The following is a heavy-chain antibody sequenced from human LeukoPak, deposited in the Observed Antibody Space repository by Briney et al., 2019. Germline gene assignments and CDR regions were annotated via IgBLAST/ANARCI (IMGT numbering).Heavy chain of an antibody. CDR2: IYYSGST. J-gene: IGHJ6*02. CDR1: GASISNYY. V-gene: IGHV4-59*06. Sequence: SETLSLTCTVSGASISNYYWRWIRQHPGKGLEWIGYIYYSGSTYYNPSLKSRVTISVDTSKNQFSLKLSSVTAADTAVYYCARVNDILTGYLYYYGMDVWGQGTTVTVSS. D-gene: IGHD3-9*01. CDR3: ARVNDILTGYLYYYGMDV.